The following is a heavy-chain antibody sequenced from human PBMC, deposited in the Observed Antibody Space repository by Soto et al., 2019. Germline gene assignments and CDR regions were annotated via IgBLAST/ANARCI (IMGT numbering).Heavy chain of an antibody. J-gene: IGHJ4*02. CDR1: GGAFNGYY. D-gene: IGHD3-10*01. CDR3: ARAGAALVRGSIGGFDY. CDR2: INHSGTV. V-gene: IGHV4-34*01. Sequence: QVHLQQWGAGLLKPSETLSLTCAVNGGAFNGYYWTWIRQSPGKGLQWIGEINHSGTVDYNPSLKSRVTFSIATSKKQLSPTLTSVTAADTAVYYYARAGAALVRGSIGGFDYWGQGTLVTVSS.